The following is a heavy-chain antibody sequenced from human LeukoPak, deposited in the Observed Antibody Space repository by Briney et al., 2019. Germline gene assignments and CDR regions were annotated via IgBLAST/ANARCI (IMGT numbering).Heavy chain of an antibody. Sequence: GGSLRLSCVASGFTFSSHGMNWVRQAPGKGLEWISLTSDSATYTYYADSVKGRFTISRDNAKNSLYLQMTSLRAEDTALYYCARQRATAKEGWLHYMDVWGKGTPVIVSS. CDR1: GFTFSSHG. J-gene: IGHJ6*03. V-gene: IGHV3-21*05. CDR3: ARQRATAKEGWLHYMDV. D-gene: IGHD5-24*01. CDR2: TSDSATYT.